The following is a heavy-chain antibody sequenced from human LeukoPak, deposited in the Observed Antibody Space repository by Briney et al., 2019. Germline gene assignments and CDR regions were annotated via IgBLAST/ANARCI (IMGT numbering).Heavy chain of an antibody. Sequence: SEILSLTCTVSGGSISSDYWSWIRQPPGKGLEWIGYLSLGEVAFYNPSLESRLTTSADTSKNQFSLNLTSVTAADTAMYYCVRVSTASGGAFDVWGQGTMVTVSS. CDR1: GGSISSDY. J-gene: IGHJ3*01. V-gene: IGHV4-59*13. D-gene: IGHD2-21*02. CDR3: VRVSTASGGAFDV. CDR2: LSLGEVA.